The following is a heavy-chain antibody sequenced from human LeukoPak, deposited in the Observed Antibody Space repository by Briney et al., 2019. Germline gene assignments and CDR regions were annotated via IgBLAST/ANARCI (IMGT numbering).Heavy chain of an antibody. V-gene: IGHV3-23*01. J-gene: IGHJ3*02. D-gene: IGHD3-22*01. CDR2: ISGSGGST. CDR3: AKASRNHYYDSSGDDAFDI. Sequence: PGGSLRLSCAASGFIFSSYAMSWVRQAPGKGLEWVSAISGSGGSTYYADSVKGRFTISRDNSKNTLYLQMNSLRAEDTAVYYCAKASRNHYYDSSGDDAFDIWGQGTMVTVSS. CDR1: GFIFSSYA.